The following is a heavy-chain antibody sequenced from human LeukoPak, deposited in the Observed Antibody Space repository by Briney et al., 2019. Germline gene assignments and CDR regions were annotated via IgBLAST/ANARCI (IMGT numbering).Heavy chain of an antibody. V-gene: IGHV3-33*01. CDR3: TTDGDSSSWYGYGMDV. D-gene: IGHD6-13*01. J-gene: IGHJ6*02. Sequence: GGSLRLSCAASGFTFSSYGMHWVRQAPGKGLEWVAVIWYDGSNKYYADSVKGRFTISRDNSKNTLYLQMNSLKTEDTAVYYCTTDGDSSSWYGYGMDVWGQGTTVTVSS. CDR1: GFTFSSYG. CDR2: IWYDGSNK.